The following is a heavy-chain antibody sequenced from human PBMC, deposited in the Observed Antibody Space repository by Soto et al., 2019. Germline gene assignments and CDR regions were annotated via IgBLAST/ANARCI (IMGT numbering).Heavy chain of an antibody. CDR1: GYTFTRNG. CDR2: ISPNSGNT. Sequence: QVHLVQSGAEVKKPGASVNVSCKTSGYTFTRNGISWVRQAPGQGLEWMGWISPNSGNTRYAQKLQDRVIMTTDTSTSTAYMELRSLRSDDMAVYYCVKDRDSNSWPSRDVWGPGTTVTVSS. D-gene: IGHD3-22*01. V-gene: IGHV1-18*03. CDR3: VKDRDSNSWPSRDV. J-gene: IGHJ6*02.